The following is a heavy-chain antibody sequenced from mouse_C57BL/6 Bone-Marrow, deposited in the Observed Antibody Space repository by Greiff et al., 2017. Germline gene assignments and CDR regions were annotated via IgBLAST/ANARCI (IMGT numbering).Heavy chain of an antibody. D-gene: IGHD3-2*02. CDR1: GYTFTSYG. CDR2: IYPRNGNT. V-gene: IGHV1-81*01. J-gene: IGHJ3*01. CDR3: ARHQLRLQGGFAY. Sequence: VQLQQSGAELARPGASVKLSCKASGYTFTSYGISWVKQRTGQGLEWIGEIYPRNGNTYYNQKFKGKATLTAAKSSITAYMELRRLTSEDSAVYFGARHQLRLQGGFAYWGQGTLVTVSA.